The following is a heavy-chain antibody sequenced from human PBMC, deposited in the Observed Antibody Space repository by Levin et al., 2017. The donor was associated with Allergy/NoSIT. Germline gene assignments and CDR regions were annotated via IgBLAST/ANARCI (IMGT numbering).Heavy chain of an antibody. D-gene: IGHD3-3*01. J-gene: IGHJ4*02. CDR1: GFTFGDYA. CDR2: IRSKAYGGTT. Sequence: PGGSLRLSCTASGFTFGDYAMCWVRQAPGTGLEWVGFIRSKAYGGTTEYASSVNGRFTISRDDSKSIAYLQINSLKTEDTAVYYCTTFWSGYYLIEYWGQGTLVTVYS. CDR3: TTFWSGYYLIEY. V-gene: IGHV3-49*04.